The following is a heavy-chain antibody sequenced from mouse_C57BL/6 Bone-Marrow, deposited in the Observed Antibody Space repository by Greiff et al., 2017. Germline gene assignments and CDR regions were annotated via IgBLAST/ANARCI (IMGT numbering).Heavy chain of an antibody. V-gene: IGHV5-6*01. Sequence: EVQLMESGGDLVKPGGSLKLSCAASGFTFSSYGMSWVRQTPDKRLEWVATISSGGSYTYYPDSVKGRFTISRDNAKNTLYLQMSSLKSEDTAMYYCARRRAWFAYWGQVTRVTVSA. CDR2: ISSGGSYT. J-gene: IGHJ3*01. D-gene: IGHD3-3*01. CDR1: GFTFSSYG. CDR3: ARRRAWFAY.